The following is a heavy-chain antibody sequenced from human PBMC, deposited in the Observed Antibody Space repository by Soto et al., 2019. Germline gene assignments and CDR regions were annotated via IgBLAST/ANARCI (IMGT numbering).Heavy chain of an antibody. CDR1: GGSISSYY. V-gene: IGHV4-59*01. Sequence: SETLSLTCTVSGGSISSYYWSWIRQPPGKGLEWIGYIYYSGSTNYNPSLKSRVTISVDTSKNQFSLKLSSVTAADTAVYYCARAVAGTTNWFDPWGQGTLVTVSS. J-gene: IGHJ5*02. D-gene: IGHD6-19*01. CDR2: IYYSGST. CDR3: ARAVAGTTNWFDP.